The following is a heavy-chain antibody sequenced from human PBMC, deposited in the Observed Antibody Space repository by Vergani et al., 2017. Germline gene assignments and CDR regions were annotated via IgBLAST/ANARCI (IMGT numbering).Heavy chain of an antibody. CDR2: IIPIFGTA. J-gene: IGHJ6*02. Sequence: QVQLVQSGAEVKKPGSSVKVSCKASGGTFSSYAISWVRQAPGQGLEWMGGIIPIFGTANYAQKFQGRVTITADESTSTAYMELSSLRPEDTAVYYCARPEDGSGSYSYYYYYYGMDVWGQGTTVTVSS. V-gene: IGHV1-69*12. D-gene: IGHD3-10*01. CDR3: ARPEDGSGSYSYYYYYYGMDV. CDR1: GGTFSSYA.